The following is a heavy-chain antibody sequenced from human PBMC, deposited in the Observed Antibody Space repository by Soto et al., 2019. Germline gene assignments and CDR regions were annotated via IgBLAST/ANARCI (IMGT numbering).Heavy chain of an antibody. CDR1: GFTFSDYY. D-gene: IGHD3-22*01. Sequence: GGSLRLSCAASGFTFSDYYMSWIRQAPGKGLEWVSYISSSGDIIYYADSVKGRFTTSRDNAKNSLYLQMNSLRAEDTAVYYCARGLGYYASDGYFDYWGQGTLVTVSS. CDR3: ARGLGYYASDGYFDY. J-gene: IGHJ4*02. CDR2: ISSSGDII. V-gene: IGHV3-11*01.